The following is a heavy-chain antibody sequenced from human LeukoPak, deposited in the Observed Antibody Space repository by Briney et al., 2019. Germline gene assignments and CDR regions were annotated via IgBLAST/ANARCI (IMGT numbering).Heavy chain of an antibody. CDR1: GGSFSGYY. Sequence: PSETLSLTCAVYGGSFSGYYWSWIRQPPGKGLEWIGEINHSGSTNYNPSLKSRVTISVDTSKNQFSLKLSSVTAADTGVYYCASFGGSGYAYDAFDIWGQGTMVTVSS. D-gene: IGHD5-12*01. V-gene: IGHV4-34*01. CDR2: INHSGST. J-gene: IGHJ3*02. CDR3: ASFGGSGYAYDAFDI.